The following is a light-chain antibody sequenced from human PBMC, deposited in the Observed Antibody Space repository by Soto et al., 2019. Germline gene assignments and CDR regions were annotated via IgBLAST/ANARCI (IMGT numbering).Light chain of an antibody. V-gene: IGLV2-14*01. J-gene: IGLJ1*01. CDR1: SSDVGGYNY. CDR3: SSYTCSSTLV. CDR2: DVS. Sequence: QSVLAQPASVSGSPGQSITISCTGTSSDVGGYNYVSWYQQHPGKAPKLMIYDVSNRPSGVPNRFSGSKSGNTASLTISGLQADDEADYYCSSYTCSSTLVFGTGTKVTVL.